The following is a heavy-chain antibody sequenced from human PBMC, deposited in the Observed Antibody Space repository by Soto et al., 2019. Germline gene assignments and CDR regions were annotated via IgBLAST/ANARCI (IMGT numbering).Heavy chain of an antibody. CDR1: EFTVSSNY. V-gene: IGHV3-66*01. CDR3: ASIQWGGSGHIDY. D-gene: IGHD6-25*01. Sequence: EVPLVESGGGLVQPGGSLRLSCAASEFTVSSNYMSWVRQAPGKGLEWVSVIYSGGSTYYADSVKGRFTISRDNSKNTVYLQMNSLRAADTAVYYCASIQWGGSGHIDYWGQGTVVTVSS. J-gene: IGHJ4*02. CDR2: IYSGGST.